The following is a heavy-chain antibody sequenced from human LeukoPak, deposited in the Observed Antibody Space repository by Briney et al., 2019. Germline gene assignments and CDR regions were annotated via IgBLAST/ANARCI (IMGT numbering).Heavy chain of an antibody. Sequence: SETLSLTCTVSGYFITSGHYWGWTRQPPGKGLEWIGSIYEGETTYYNPSLKTRLTISLDTSKNQFSLKLSSVTAADTAVYYCARDLDPHYCSSTSCYGNYYYGMDVWGQGTTVTVSS. J-gene: IGHJ6*02. CDR2: IYEGETT. D-gene: IGHD2-2*01. V-gene: IGHV4-38-2*02. CDR1: GYFITSGHY. CDR3: ARDLDPHYCSSTSCYGNYYYGMDV.